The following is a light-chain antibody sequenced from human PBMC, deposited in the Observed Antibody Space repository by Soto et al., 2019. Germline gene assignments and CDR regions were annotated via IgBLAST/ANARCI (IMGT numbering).Light chain of an antibody. CDR2: LDA. J-gene: IGKJ5*01. CDR3: MQALETPIT. CDR1: QNLLHSNEYNF. V-gene: IGKV2-28*01. Sequence: DIVMTQSPLSLPVTPGEPASISCRSSQNLLHSNEYNFLDWYLQRSGQSPQLLIYLDAHRASGVPDRFSGSGSGTDFTLKISRVEAEDLGVYYCMQALETPITFGQGTRLEIK.